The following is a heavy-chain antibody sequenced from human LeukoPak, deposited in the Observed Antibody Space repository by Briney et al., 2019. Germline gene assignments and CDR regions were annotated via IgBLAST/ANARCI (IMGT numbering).Heavy chain of an antibody. CDR2: ISGSGGST. Sequence: PGGSLRLSCAASGFTFSSYAMSWVRQAPGKGLEWVSAISGSGGSTYYADSVKGRFTISRDNSKNTLYLQMNSLRAEDTAVYYCAKDQGNTYGLPNYLDYWGQGTPVTVSS. CDR1: GFTFSSYA. J-gene: IGHJ4*02. V-gene: IGHV3-23*01. CDR3: AKDQGNTYGLPNYLDY. D-gene: IGHD5-18*01.